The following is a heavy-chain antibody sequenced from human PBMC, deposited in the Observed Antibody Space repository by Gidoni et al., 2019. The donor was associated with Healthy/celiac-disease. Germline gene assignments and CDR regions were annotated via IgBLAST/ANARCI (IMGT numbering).Heavy chain of an antibody. D-gene: IGHD1-26*01. Sequence: QVQLVQSGAEVKKPGASVKVSCKASGYTFTSYGISRVRQAPGQGLEWMGWISAYTGNTNYAQKLQGRVTMTTDTSTSTAYMELRSLRSDDTAVYYCAREGISAGATRYYGMDVWGQGTTVTVSS. CDR1: GYTFTSYG. CDR3: AREGISAGATRYYGMDV. J-gene: IGHJ6*02. V-gene: IGHV1-18*01. CDR2: ISAYTGNT.